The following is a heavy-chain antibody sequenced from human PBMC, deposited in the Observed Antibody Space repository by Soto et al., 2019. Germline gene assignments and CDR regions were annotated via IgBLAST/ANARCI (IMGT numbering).Heavy chain of an antibody. D-gene: IGHD6-19*01. Sequence: SATLSLTCTVSGVSVSNHNYYWVWICQPPGKGLEWIGDIYYSGSTYYNPSLKSRVTISVDTSKNQFSLRLSSVTAADTAVYYCARVETGYSSGWYQGGDAFDIWGQGTMVT. CDR2: IYYSGST. V-gene: IGHV4-39*07. J-gene: IGHJ3*02. CDR3: ARVETGYSSGWYQGGDAFDI. CDR1: GVSVSNHNYY.